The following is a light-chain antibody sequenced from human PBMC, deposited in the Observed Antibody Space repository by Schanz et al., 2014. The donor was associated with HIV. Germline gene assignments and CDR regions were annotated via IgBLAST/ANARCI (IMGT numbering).Light chain of an antibody. J-gene: IGKJ2*01. Sequence: DIQMTQSPSSVSASVGDRVTITCRASQSVDSWLAWYQQKPGKAPKLMISKASSLQGGVPSRFSGSGSGTDFSLTISSLQPDDLATYYCQQYNKYSPFSFGQGTKLEIK. CDR1: QSVDSW. CDR3: QQYNKYSPFS. CDR2: KAS. V-gene: IGKV1-5*03.